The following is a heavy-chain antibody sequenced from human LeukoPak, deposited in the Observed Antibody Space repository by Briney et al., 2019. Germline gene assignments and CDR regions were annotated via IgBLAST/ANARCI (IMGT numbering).Heavy chain of an antibody. D-gene: IGHD6-19*01. Sequence: SETLSLTCTVSGGSITSYYWSWIRQPPGKGLECIGCVSYTGTTNYNPSLMSRVTISIDTSKNQFSLNLNSVTAADTAIYYCARETEVPGGRSWDFWGQGTLVTVSS. CDR1: GGSITSYY. CDR3: ARETEVPGGRSWDF. J-gene: IGHJ4*02. V-gene: IGHV4-59*12. CDR2: VSYTGTT.